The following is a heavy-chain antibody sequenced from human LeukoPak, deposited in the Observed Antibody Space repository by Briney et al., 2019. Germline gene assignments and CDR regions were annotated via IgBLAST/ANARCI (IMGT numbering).Heavy chain of an antibody. D-gene: IGHD3-16*02. Sequence: TSETLSLTCTVSGGSISFGGYFWSWIRQLPGKGLEWIGYMYDREKTDYNPSLRSRVIISLDTSKNQFSLKLNSVTAADTAVYYCARAAYDYVWGSYRSNWFDPWGQGTLVTVSS. J-gene: IGHJ5*02. CDR2: MYDREKT. CDR3: ARAAYDYVWGSYRSNWFDP. V-gene: IGHV4-31*03. CDR1: GGSISFGGYF.